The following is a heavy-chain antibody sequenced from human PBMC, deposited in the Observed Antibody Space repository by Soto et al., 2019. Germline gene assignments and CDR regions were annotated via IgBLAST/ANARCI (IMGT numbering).Heavy chain of an antibody. Sequence: ASVKVSCKASGGTFSSYAISWVRQAPGQGLEWMGGIIPIFGTANYAQKFQGRVTITADESTSTAYMELSSLRSEDTAVYYCARVTTIFGVVTNYYYYGMDVWGQGTTVTVSS. CDR2: IIPIFGTA. J-gene: IGHJ6*02. CDR1: GGTFSSYA. CDR3: ARVTTIFGVVTNYYYYGMDV. V-gene: IGHV1-69*13. D-gene: IGHD3-3*01.